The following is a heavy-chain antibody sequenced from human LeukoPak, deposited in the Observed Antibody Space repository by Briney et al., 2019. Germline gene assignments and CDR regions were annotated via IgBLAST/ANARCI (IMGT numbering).Heavy chain of an antibody. Sequence: GGSLRLSCAASGFTFSSYAMHWVRQAPGKGLEWVANIKQDGSEKYYVDSVKGRFTISRDNAKNSLYLQMNSLRAEDTAVYYCARVEQWLDEPDYWGQGTLVTVSS. J-gene: IGHJ4*02. CDR1: GFTFSSYA. CDR2: IKQDGSEK. D-gene: IGHD6-19*01. CDR3: ARVEQWLDEPDY. V-gene: IGHV3-7*01.